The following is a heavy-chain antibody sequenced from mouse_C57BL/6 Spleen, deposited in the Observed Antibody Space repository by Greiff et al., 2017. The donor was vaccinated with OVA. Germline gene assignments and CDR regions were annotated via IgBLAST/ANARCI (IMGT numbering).Heavy chain of an antibody. Sequence: EVNVVESGGDLVKPGGSLKLSCAASGFTFSSYGMSWVRQTPDKRLEWVATISSGGSYTYYPDSVKGRFTLSGDNAKNTLYMQMSRLKSEDTAMYYCARQGDGSSHPAWFAYWGQGTLVTVSA. V-gene: IGHV5-6*01. CDR2: ISSGGSYT. CDR1: GFTFSSYG. CDR3: ARQGDGSSHPAWFAY. J-gene: IGHJ3*01. D-gene: IGHD1-1*01.